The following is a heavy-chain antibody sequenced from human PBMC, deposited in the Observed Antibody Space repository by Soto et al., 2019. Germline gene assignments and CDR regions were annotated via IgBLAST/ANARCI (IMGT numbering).Heavy chain of an antibody. J-gene: IGHJ5*01. V-gene: IGHV3-21*01. D-gene: IGHD2-15*01. Sequence: GGSLRLSCEASGFTFSLFTMAWVRQAPGKGLEWVSCVSPTSNYMYYADSVKGRFTTYRDNAKNSVFLQMNSLRVEDTAVYFCDFAIVSPEGSYDTWGQGTLVTVSS. CDR3: DFAIVSPEGSYDT. CDR2: VSPTSNYM. CDR1: GFTFSLFT.